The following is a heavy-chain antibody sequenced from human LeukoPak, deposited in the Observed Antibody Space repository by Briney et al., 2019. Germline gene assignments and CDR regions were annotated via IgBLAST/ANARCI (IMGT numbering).Heavy chain of an antibody. CDR2: INCSGGTT. J-gene: IGHJ1*01. D-gene: IGHD3-22*01. CDR1: GFTFSTYA. Sequence: GESLRLSCAASGFTFSTYAMSWVREAPGKGLEWVSVINCSGGTTYYVDSGKGRFTVSRDYSKNTLYQQMNSLRAEDTAVYYCAKSDYDSSGYLRYFHHWGEGTLVSV. CDR3: AKSDYDSSGYLRYFHH. V-gene: IGHV3-23*01.